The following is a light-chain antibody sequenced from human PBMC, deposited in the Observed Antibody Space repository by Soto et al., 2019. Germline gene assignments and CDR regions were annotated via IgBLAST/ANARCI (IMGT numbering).Light chain of an antibody. CDR1: SSNIGSNT. CDR3: AAWDDSLNGVV. CDR2: SNN. Sequence: QSVLTQPPSASATPGQRVTISCSGGSSNIGSNTVNWYQQLPGTVPKLLIHSNNQRPSGVPDRFSGSKSGTSASLAISGLQSEDEADYYCAAWDDSLNGVVFGGGTKLTVL. V-gene: IGLV1-44*01. J-gene: IGLJ2*01.